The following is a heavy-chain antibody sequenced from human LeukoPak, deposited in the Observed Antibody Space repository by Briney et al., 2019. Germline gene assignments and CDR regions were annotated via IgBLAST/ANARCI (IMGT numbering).Heavy chain of an antibody. V-gene: IGHV3-13*01. J-gene: IGHJ6*02. CDR2: IGTVGDT. CDR3: ARGGPAPYKQNYGIDV. D-gene: IGHD1-14*01. CDR1: GFTFSSYD. Sequence: GGSLRLSCAASGFTFSSYDMHWVRQATGKGLEWVSAIGTVGDTYYPGSVKGRFTISRENAKNSLYLQMNSLRAGDTAVYYCARGGPAPYKQNYGIDVWGQGTTVIVSS.